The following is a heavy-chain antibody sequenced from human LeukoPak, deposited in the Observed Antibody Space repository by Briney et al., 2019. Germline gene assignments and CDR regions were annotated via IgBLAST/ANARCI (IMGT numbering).Heavy chain of an antibody. CDR1: GGSISSYY. CDR2: IYYSGST. D-gene: IGHD3-10*01. CDR3: ARAGDDHYGEFPSGY. V-gene: IGHV4-59*08. Sequence: SETLSLTCTVSGGSISSYYWSWIRQPPGKGLEWIGYIYYSGSTNYNPSLKSRVTISVDTSKNQFSLKLSSVTAADTAVYYCARAGDDHYGEFPSGYWGQGTLVTVSS. J-gene: IGHJ4*02.